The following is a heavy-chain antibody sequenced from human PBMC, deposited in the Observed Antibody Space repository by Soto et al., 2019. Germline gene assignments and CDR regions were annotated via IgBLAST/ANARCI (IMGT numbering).Heavy chain of an antibody. J-gene: IGHJ6*02. Sequence: QVRLQESGPGLVKPSEPLSLTCTVSGASISRYYWSWIRQSPGQGLEWIGYLYNTGSTIYNPALKSLVTISVDTSKNQCSLYMSSVTAADTAVYYGARDLWCYCGVDCYPLDDWGQGTTVTVSS. D-gene: IGHD2-21*02. CDR2: LYNTGST. V-gene: IGHV4-59*01. CDR3: ARDLWCYCGVDCYPLDD. CDR1: GASISRYY.